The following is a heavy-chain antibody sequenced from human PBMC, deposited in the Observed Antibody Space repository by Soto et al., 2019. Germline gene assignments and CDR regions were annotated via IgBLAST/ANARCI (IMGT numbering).Heavy chain of an antibody. J-gene: IGHJ6*02. Sequence: GPSVKVSCKASGGTFSSYAISWVRQAPGQGLEWMGGIIPIFGTANYAQKFQGRVTITADESTSTAYMELSSLRSEDTAVYYCARAYLYDFWSGYPWGADYYYGMDVWGQGTTVTVSS. CDR3: ARAYLYDFWSGYPWGADYYYGMDV. CDR2: IIPIFGTA. CDR1: GGTFSSYA. V-gene: IGHV1-69*13. D-gene: IGHD3-3*01.